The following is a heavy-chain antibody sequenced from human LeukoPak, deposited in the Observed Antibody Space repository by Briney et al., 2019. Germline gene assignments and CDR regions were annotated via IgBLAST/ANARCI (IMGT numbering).Heavy chain of an antibody. CDR1: GGSFSNYY. CDR2: INHSGST. CDR3: ARQYCSSTSCYFDY. D-gene: IGHD2-2*01. J-gene: IGHJ4*02. V-gene: IGHV4-34*01. Sequence: SETLSLTCAVYGGSFSNYYWSWIRQPPGKGLEWIGEINHSGSTNYNPSLKSRVTISVGTSKNQFSLKLSSVTAADTAVYYCARQYCSSTSCYFDYWGQGTLVTVSS.